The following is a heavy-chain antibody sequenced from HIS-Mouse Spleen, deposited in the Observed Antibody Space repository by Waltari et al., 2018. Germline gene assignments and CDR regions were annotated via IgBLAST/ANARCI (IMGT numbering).Heavy chain of an antibody. V-gene: IGHV1-8*01. D-gene: IGHD4-4*01. CDR2: MNPNSGNT. CDR1: GYIFTSYD. CDR3: ARGHDYSNYFDY. Sequence: QLPLVQSGAEVETPGASVKVDCTASGYIFTSYDVNCVRHATGQGLEWMGWMNPNSGNTGYAQKCQGRVTMTRNTSISTAYMELSSLRSEDTAVYYCARGHDYSNYFDYWGQGTLVTVSS. J-gene: IGHJ4*02.